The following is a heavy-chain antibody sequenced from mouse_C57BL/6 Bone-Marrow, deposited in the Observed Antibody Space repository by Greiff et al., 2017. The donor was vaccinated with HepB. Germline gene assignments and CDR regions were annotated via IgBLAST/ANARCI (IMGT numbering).Heavy chain of an antibody. Sequence: QVQLQQPGAELVMPGASVKLSCKASGYTFTSYWMHWVKQRPGQGLEWIGEIDPSDSYTNYNQKFKGKSTLTVDKSSSTAYMQLSSLTSEDSAVYYCARDFASYAPGFAYWGQGTLVTVSA. CDR2: IDPSDSYT. V-gene: IGHV1-69*01. CDR1: GYTFTSYW. D-gene: IGHD1-1*01. CDR3: ARDFASYAPGFAY. J-gene: IGHJ3*01.